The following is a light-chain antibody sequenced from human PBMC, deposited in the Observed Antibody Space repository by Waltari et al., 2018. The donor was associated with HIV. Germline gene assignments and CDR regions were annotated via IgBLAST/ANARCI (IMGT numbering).Light chain of an antibody. CDR2: EVN. Sequence: QSALTQPPSVSGSPRQSVSISCTGSSSDVGSYNRVSWYQQPPGTAPKLIIYEVNKRPSGVPDRFSGSQSGNTASLTISGLQAEDEADYYCSLYTGTTNVLFGGGTKLTVL. CDR1: SSDVGSYNR. V-gene: IGLV2-18*01. J-gene: IGLJ2*01. CDR3: SLYTGTTNVL.